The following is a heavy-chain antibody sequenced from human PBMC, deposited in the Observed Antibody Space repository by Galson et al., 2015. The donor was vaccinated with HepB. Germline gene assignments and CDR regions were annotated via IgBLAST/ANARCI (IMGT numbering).Heavy chain of an antibody. CDR2: ISSSSSYI. J-gene: IGHJ4*02. Sequence: SLRLSCAASGFTFSSYSMNWVRQAPGKGLEWVSSISSSSSYIYYADSVKGRFTISRDNAKNSLYLQMNSLRAEDTAVYYCARVLGWFGESDYWGQGTLVTVSS. D-gene: IGHD3-10*01. CDR1: GFTFSSYS. CDR3: ARVLGWFGESDY. V-gene: IGHV3-21*04.